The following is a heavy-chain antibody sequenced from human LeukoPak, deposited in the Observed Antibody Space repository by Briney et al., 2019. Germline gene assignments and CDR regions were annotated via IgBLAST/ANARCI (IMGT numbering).Heavy chain of an antibody. CDR3: ARAYRTNNPENYYDSSGYYPRASYYFDY. V-gene: IGHV4-61*01. J-gene: IGHJ4*02. CDR1: GGSVSSGSYY. D-gene: IGHD3-22*01. Sequence: SETLSLTCTVSGGSVSSGSYYWSWIRQPPGKGLEWIGYIYYSGSTNYDPSLKSRVTISVDTSKNQFSLKLSSVTAADTAVYYCARAYRTNNPENYYDSSGYYPRASYYFDYWGQGTLVTVSS. CDR2: IYYSGST.